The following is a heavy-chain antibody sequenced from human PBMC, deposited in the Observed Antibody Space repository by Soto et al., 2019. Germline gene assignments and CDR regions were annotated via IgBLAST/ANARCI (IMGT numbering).Heavy chain of an antibody. CDR2: IISSSSNI. D-gene: IGHD6-19*01. CDR1: GFTFSSYS. V-gene: IGHV3-48*01. Sequence: GGSLRLSCAASGFTFSSYSMNWVRQAPGKGLEWVSYIISSSSNIYYADSVKGRFTISRDNAKNSLYLQMNSLRAEDTALYYCAREVAVAGTGYFDYWGQGTLVTVSS. CDR3: AREVAVAGTGYFDY. J-gene: IGHJ4*02.